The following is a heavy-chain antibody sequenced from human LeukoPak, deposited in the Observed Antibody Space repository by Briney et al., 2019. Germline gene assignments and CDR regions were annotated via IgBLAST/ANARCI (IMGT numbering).Heavy chain of an antibody. V-gene: IGHV3-23*01. D-gene: IGHD6-6*01. Sequence: GGSLRLSCAASGFTFSSFAMSWVHQAPGKGLEWVSGISGSGGSTYSADSVKGRFTISRDNSKNTLYLQMNSLRAEDTAIYYCAKDLRPSRPAARSYFDYWGQGTLVTVSS. J-gene: IGHJ4*02. CDR3: AKDLRPSRPAARSYFDY. CDR2: ISGSGGST. CDR1: GFTFSSFA.